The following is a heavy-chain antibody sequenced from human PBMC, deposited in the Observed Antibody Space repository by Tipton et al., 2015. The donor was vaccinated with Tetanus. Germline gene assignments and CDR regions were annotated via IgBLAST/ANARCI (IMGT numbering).Heavy chain of an antibody. J-gene: IGHJ4*02. CDR2: IYYSGST. CDR1: GGSISSGGYY. Sequence: TLSLTCTVSGGSISSGGYYWSWIRQHPGKGLEWIGDIYYSGSTYYNPSLKSRVTISVDTSKNQFSLKLNSGTAADTAVYYWGREQSMGSRGGNGFDCWRLGTLGTVSS. D-gene: IGHD1-1*01. V-gene: IGHV4-31*03. CDR3: GREQSMGSRGGNGFDC.